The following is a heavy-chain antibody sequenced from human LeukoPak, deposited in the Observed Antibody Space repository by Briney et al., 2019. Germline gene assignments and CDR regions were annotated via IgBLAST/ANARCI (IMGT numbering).Heavy chain of an antibody. CDR2: VHPNSGNT. CDR1: GYPFTTWE. D-gene: IGHD3-16*01. CDR3: ATDRGGALSY. V-gene: IGHV1-8*01. J-gene: IGHJ4*02. Sequence: GASVKVSCKTSGYPFTTWEINWVRQAAGQGLEWMGWVHPNSGNTAYAQKFQGRVTMTRDTSISTAYMELSGLRSEDTAVYYCATDRGGALSYWGQGTLVTVSS.